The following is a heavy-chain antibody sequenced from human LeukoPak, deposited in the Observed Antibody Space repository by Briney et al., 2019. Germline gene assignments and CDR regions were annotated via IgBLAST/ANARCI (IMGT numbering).Heavy chain of an antibody. J-gene: IGHJ4*02. CDR1: GFTFSSYG. V-gene: IGHV3-30*18. CDR3: AKDFSGDSSGYYYFDY. CDR2: ISYDGSNK. D-gene: IGHD3-22*01. Sequence: PGGSLRLSCAASGFTFSSYGMHWVRQAPGKGREWAAVISYDGSNKYYADSVKGRFTISRDNSKNTLYLQMNSLRAEDTAVYYCAKDFSGDSSGYYYFDYWGQGTLVTVSS.